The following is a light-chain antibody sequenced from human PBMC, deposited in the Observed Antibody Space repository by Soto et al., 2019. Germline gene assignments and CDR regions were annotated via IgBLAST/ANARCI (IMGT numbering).Light chain of an antibody. V-gene: IGLV2-14*01. CDR3: SSYTSSSSYV. CDR1: SSVVGGYNY. J-gene: IGLJ1*01. Sequence: QSALTQPASVSGSPGQSITISCTGTSSVVGGYNYVCWYQQHPGKAPKLVISDVSNRPSGVSDRFSGSKSGNTASLSISGLQAEDEADYYCSSYTSSSSYVFGTGTKVTVL. CDR2: DVS.